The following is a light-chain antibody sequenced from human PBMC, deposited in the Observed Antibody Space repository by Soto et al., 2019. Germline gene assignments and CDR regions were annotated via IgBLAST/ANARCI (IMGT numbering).Light chain of an antibody. Sequence: VLTQSPATLSLSPGETATLSCRASQSVNSYLGWYQQKPGQVPRLLIYDASHRATGIPDRFSGSGSGTEFSLPISSLEPEDSGVYYCQQRSNWPPVTFGGGTKVEIK. CDR1: QSVNSY. J-gene: IGKJ4*01. CDR2: DAS. CDR3: QQRSNWPPVT. V-gene: IGKV3-11*01.